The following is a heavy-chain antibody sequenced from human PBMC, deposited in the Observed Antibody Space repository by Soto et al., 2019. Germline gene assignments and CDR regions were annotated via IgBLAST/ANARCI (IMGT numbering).Heavy chain of an antibody. J-gene: IGHJ3*02. CDR2: IIPIFGTA. CDR3: ARDQAAVDTGAFDI. Sequence: GASVKVSCKASGGTFSSYAISWVRQAPGQGLEWMGGIIPIFGTANYAQKFQGRVTITADKSTSTAYMELSSLRSEDTAVYYCARDQAAVDTGAFDIWGQGTMVTVSS. V-gene: IGHV1-69*06. D-gene: IGHD5-18*01. CDR1: GGTFSSYA.